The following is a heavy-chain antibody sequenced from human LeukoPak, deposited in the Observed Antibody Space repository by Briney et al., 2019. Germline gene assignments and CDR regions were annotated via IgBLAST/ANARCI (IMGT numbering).Heavy chain of an antibody. Sequence: GGSLRLSCAASGFTFRSYAMSWVRQAPGKGLEWVSAIGGSGGSTYYADSVNGRFIISRDNSKSTLYLQMNSLRVEDTAVYYCAKTQDGGSRYYYYMDVWGKGTTVTVSS. J-gene: IGHJ6*03. CDR2: IGGSGGST. CDR3: AKTQDGGSRYYYYMDV. V-gene: IGHV3-23*01. CDR1: GFTFRSYA. D-gene: IGHD1-26*01.